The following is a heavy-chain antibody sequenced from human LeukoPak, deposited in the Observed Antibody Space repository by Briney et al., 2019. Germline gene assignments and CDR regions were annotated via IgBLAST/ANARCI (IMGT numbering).Heavy chain of an antibody. D-gene: IGHD2-8*01. V-gene: IGHV3-48*03. CDR2: ISSSGSTI. CDR1: GCTFSSYE. J-gene: IGHJ4*02. Sequence: QSGGSLRLSCAASGCTFSSYEMNWVRQAPGKGLEWVSYISSSGSTIYYADSVKGRFTISRDNAKNSLYLQMNSLRAEDTVVYYCARDELYASLDYWGQGTLVTVSS. CDR3: ARDELYASLDY.